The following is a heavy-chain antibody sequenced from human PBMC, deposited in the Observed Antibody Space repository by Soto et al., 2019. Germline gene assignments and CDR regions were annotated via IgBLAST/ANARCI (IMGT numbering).Heavy chain of an antibody. CDR3: ARSIKPGAAFDI. D-gene: IGHD1-20*01. CDR2: IYYSGST. J-gene: IGHJ3*02. Sequence: SETLSLTCTVSGGSISSYYWSWIRQPPGKGLDCIGYIYYSGSTNYNPSLKIRVTISVDTSKNQFSLKLSSVTAADTAVYYCARSIKPGAAFDIWGQGTMVTVSS. V-gene: IGHV4-59*01. CDR1: GGSISSYY.